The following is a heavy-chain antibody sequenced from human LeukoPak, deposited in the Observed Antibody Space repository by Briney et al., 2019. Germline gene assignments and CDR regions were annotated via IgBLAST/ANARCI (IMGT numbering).Heavy chain of an antibody. CDR1: GYTFTSYG. V-gene: IGHV1-18*01. J-gene: IGHJ4*02. CDR2: ISAYNGNT. CDR3: ARDVRVRPYCDIPGY. Sequence: ASVKVSCKASGYTFTSYGISWVRQAPGQGLEWMGWISAYNGNTNYAQKLQGRVTMTTDTSTSTAYMELRSPRSDDTAVYYCARDVRVRPYCDIPGYWGQGTLVTVSS. D-gene: IGHD3-9*01.